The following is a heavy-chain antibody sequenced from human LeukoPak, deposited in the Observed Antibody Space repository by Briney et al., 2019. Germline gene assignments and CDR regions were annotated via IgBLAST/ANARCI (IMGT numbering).Heavy chain of an antibody. J-gene: IGHJ4*02. CDR2: IWYDGSNK. D-gene: IGHD2/OR15-2a*01. Sequence: PGGSLRLSCAAPGFTFSSYGMHWVRQAPGKGLEWVALIWYDGSNKYYADSVKGRFTISRDNSKNTLYLQMSSLRDEDTAVYYCARDSKTRALDYWGQGTLVTVSS. V-gene: IGHV3-33*01. CDR3: ARDSKTRALDY. CDR1: GFTFSSYG.